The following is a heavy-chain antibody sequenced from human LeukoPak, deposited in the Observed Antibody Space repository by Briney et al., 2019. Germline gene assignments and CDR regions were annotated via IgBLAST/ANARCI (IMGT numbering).Heavy chain of an antibody. CDR2: IYYSGST. CDR3: ASLGYCSSTSCLLFDY. V-gene: IGHV4-39*07. Sequence: SETLSLTCTVSGGSISSYYWGWIRQPPGKGLEWIGSIYYSGSTYYNPSLRSRVTISVDTSKNQFSLKLSSVTAADTAVYYCASLGYCSSTSCLLFDYWGQGTLVTVSS. D-gene: IGHD2-2*01. J-gene: IGHJ4*02. CDR1: GGSISSYY.